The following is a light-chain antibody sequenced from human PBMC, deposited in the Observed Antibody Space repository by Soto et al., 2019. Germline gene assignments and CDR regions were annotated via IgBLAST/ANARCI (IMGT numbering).Light chain of an antibody. CDR3: QQYGSSPTWT. J-gene: IGKJ1*01. CDR2: GAS. V-gene: IGKV3-20*01. CDR1: QSVSNNY. Sequence: ERGLTQSPGTLSLSPGERATLSCRASQSVSNNYLAWYQQKPGQAPRLLIYGASTRATGIPDRFSGSGSGTDFTLTISRLEPEDSAVYYCQQYGSSPTWTFGQGTKVDIK.